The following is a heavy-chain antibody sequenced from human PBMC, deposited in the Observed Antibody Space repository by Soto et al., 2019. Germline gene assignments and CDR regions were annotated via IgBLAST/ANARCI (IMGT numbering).Heavy chain of an antibody. V-gene: IGHV3-30-3*01. D-gene: IGHD5-12*01. CDR3: AKEGVATTPPHYYYYGMDV. J-gene: IGHJ6*02. CDR2: ISYDGSNK. CDR1: GFTFSSYA. Sequence: GGSLRLSCAASGFTFSSYAMHWVRQAPGKGLEWVAVISYDGSNKYYADSVKGRFTISRDNSKNTLYLQMNSLRAEDTAVYYCAKEGVATTPPHYYYYGMDVWGQGTTVTVSS.